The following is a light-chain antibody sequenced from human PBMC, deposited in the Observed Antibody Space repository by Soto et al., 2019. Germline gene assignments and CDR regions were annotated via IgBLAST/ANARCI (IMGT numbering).Light chain of an antibody. CDR3: QLRKT. V-gene: IGKV3-11*01. CDR1: QSVSSY. Sequence: PGEKCTLSCRASQSVSSYLAWYQQKPGQAPRLLIYDTSTRATGIPARFRGSGSGTEFSLPISRPEIEDFAVYSCQLRKTFGLGTKVDIK. J-gene: IGKJ1*01. CDR2: DTS.